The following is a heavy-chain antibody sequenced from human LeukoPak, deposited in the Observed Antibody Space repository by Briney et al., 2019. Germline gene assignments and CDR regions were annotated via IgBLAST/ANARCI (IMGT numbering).Heavy chain of an antibody. V-gene: IGHV4-4*07. D-gene: IGHD3-3*01. Sequence: PSETLSLTCTVSGGSISSYYWSWIRQPAGKGLEWIGRIYTTGSTNYNPSLKSRVTISVDTSKNQFSLKLSSVTAADTAVYYCARHSEPNYYDFWSGYQFWGQGTLVTVSS. CDR3: ARHSEPNYYDFWSGYQF. CDR1: GGSISSYY. CDR2: IYTTGST. J-gene: IGHJ4*02.